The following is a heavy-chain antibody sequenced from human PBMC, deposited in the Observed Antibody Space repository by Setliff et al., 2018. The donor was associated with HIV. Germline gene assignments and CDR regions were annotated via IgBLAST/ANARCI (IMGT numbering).Heavy chain of an antibody. Sequence: GSLRLSCAASRFDFDNYWMCWVRQAPGKGLEWVANIGQDGSEKNYVDSVKGRFTISRDNAKNSMDLRMNSLRAEDTAIYYCATYRGYNSGDRWSFFDYWGQGILVTVSS. J-gene: IGHJ4*02. V-gene: IGHV3-7*01. CDR1: RFDFDNYW. CDR3: ATYRGYNSGDRWSFFDY. CDR2: IGQDGSEK. D-gene: IGHD2-15*01.